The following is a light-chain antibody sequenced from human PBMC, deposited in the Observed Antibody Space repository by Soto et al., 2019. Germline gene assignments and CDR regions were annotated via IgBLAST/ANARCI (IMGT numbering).Light chain of an antibody. CDR2: GAS. CDR1: QSVSST. J-gene: IGKJ1*01. CDR3: QQYNNWPPPWA. V-gene: IGKV3-15*01. Sequence: EIVITQSPATLSVSPGERATLSCRASQSVSSTLAWYQQNPGPAPRPLIYGASTRATGTPARFSGSGSGTEFTLTISSLQSEDFAVYYCQQYNNWPPPWAFGQGTKVDIK.